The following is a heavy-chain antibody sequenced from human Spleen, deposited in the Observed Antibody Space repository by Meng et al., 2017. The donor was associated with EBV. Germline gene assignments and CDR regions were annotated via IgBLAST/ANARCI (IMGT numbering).Heavy chain of an antibody. J-gene: IGHJ4*02. CDR3: AGDVSGYYL. D-gene: IGHD3-22*01. CDR1: GGSVSSGGYF. Sequence: QVQLQESGPGLVRPSQTLSLTCAVSGGSVSSGGYFWSWIRQPPGKGLEWIGYIYYSGSTYYNPSLKSRVTISIDTSKNQFSLNLSSVTAADTAVYYCAGDVSGYYLWGQGTLVTVSS. CDR2: IYYSGST. V-gene: IGHV4-31*11.